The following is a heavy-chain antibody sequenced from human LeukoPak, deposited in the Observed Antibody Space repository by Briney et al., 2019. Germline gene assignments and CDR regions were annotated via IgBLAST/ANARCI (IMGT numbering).Heavy chain of an antibody. V-gene: IGHV4-39*01. CDR1: GGSISTVGYY. D-gene: IGHD5-18*01. CDR3: ARQRGYSYGYFDF. CDR2: IYYSGST. J-gene: IGHJ4*02. Sequence: SETLSLTCTVSGGSISTVGYYWGWVRKPPGKGLDWIGSIYYSGSTYNIPSLKSRVTLSVDTSKNQLSLKLISVTAADTAVYYCARQRGYSYGYFDFWGQGTLVTVSS.